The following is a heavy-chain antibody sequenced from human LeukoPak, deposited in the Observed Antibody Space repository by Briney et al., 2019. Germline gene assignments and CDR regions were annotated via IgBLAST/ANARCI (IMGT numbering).Heavy chain of an antibody. CDR2: IRYDGTNK. CDR1: GFTFSSYG. CDR3: ARVNIAVAGSWFDP. J-gene: IGHJ5*02. D-gene: IGHD6-19*01. Sequence: PGGSLRLSCAASGFTFSSYGMHWVRQAPGKGLEWVAFIRYDGTNKYYADSVKGRFTISRDNSKNTLYLQMNSLRAEDTAVYYCARVNIAVAGSWFDPWGQGTLVTVSS. V-gene: IGHV3-30*02.